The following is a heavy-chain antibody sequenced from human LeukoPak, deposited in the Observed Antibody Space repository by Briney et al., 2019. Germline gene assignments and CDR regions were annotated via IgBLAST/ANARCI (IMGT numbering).Heavy chain of an antibody. J-gene: IGHJ4*02. CDR1: GGSISSGSYY. Sequence: SHTLSLTCTVSGGSISSGSYYWSWIRQPAGKGLEWIGRIYTSGSTNYNPSLKSRVTISVDTSKNQFSLKLSSVTAADTAVYYCAREVTGTKSDYWGQGTLVTVSS. CDR2: IYTSGST. D-gene: IGHD1-7*01. V-gene: IGHV4-61*02. CDR3: AREVTGTKSDY.